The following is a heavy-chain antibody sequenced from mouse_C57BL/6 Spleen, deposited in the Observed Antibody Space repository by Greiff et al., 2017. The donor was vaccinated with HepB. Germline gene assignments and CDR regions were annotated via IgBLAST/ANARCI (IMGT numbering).Heavy chain of an antibody. Sequence: EVQLVESGGGLVQPKGSLKLSCAASGFSFNTYAMNWVRQAPGKGLEWVARIRSKSNNYATYYADSVKDRFTISRDDSESMLYLQMNNLKTEDTAMYYCVRQNYGNYVRYAMDYWGQGTSVTVSS. V-gene: IGHV10-1*01. D-gene: IGHD2-1*01. CDR1: GFSFNTYA. J-gene: IGHJ4*01. CDR3: VRQNYGNYVRYAMDY. CDR2: IRSKSNNYAT.